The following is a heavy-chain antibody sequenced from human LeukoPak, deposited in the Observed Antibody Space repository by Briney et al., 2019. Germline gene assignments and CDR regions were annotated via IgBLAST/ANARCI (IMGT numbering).Heavy chain of an antibody. CDR3: AKEGGASRFDY. J-gene: IGHJ4*02. CDR2: ISSSSSTI. Sequence: PGGSLRLSCAASGFTFSSYSMNWVRQAPGKGLEWVSKISSSSSTIYYADTVKGRFTISRDNSKNTLYLQMNSLRAEDTAVYYCAKEGGASRFDYWGQGTLVTVSS. V-gene: IGHV3-48*01. D-gene: IGHD5-12*01. CDR1: GFTFSSYS.